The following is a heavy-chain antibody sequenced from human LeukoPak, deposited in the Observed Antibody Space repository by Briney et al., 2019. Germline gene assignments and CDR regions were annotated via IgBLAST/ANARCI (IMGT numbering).Heavy chain of an antibody. CDR1: GRSISSGDYY. CDR2: SYYSGST. Sequence: SETLSLTCTVSGRSISSGDYYWSWIRQPPGKGLEWIGYSYYSGSTYYNPSLKSRVTISVDTSKNQSSLKLSSVTAADTAVYYCARDITGYFDYWGQGTLVTVSS. V-gene: IGHV4-30-4*08. J-gene: IGHJ4*02. CDR3: ARDITGYFDY. D-gene: IGHD3-3*01.